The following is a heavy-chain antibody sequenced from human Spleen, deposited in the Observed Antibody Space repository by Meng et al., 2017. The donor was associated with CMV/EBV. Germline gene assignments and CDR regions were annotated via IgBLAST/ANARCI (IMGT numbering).Heavy chain of an antibody. CDR2: IYSGGST. V-gene: IGHV3-53*01. D-gene: IGHD2-2*02. CDR3: ARDSRGLLYLGSVDY. J-gene: IGHJ4*02. CDR1: GSTVSSNY. Sequence: GGSLRLSCAASGSTVSSNYMSWVRQAPGKGLEWVSVIYSGGSTYYADSVKGRFTISRDNAKNSLYLQMNSLRAEDTAVYYCARDSRGLLYLGSVDYWGQGTLVTVSS.